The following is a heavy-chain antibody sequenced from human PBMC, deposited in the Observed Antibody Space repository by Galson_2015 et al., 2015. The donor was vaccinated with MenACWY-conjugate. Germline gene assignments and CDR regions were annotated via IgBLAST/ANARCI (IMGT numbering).Heavy chain of an antibody. CDR2: ISSSSSTI. CDR1: GFTFSTYR. D-gene: IGHD5-18*01. V-gene: IGHV3-48*02. CDR3: ARVPGYSYGYYDW. Sequence: SLRLSCAASGFTFSTYRMHWVRQAPGKGLEWVSYISSSSSTIYYADSVKGRFTISRDNAKNSLYLQMNTLRNEDTAVYQCARVPGYSYGYYDWWGQGTLVTVSS. J-gene: IGHJ4*02.